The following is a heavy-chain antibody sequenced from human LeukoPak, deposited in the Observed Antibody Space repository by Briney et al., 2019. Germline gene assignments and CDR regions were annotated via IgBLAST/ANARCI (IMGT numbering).Heavy chain of an antibody. CDR1: GYTFTGYY. Sequence: GASVKVSCKSSGYTFTGYYMHWVRQAPGQGLEWMGWINPNSGGTNYAQKFQGRVTMTRDTSISTAYMELSRLRSDDTAVYYCARPKNREPDAFDIWGQGTMVTVSS. D-gene: IGHD1-14*01. CDR2: INPNSGGT. J-gene: IGHJ3*02. CDR3: ARPKNREPDAFDI. V-gene: IGHV1-2*02.